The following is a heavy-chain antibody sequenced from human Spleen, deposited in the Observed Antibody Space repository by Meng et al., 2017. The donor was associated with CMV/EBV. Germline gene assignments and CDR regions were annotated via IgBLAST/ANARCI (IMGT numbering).Heavy chain of an antibody. CDR3: ASCIAVAGTSFDY. V-gene: IGHV1-2*06. J-gene: IGHJ4*02. CDR2: INPNSGGT. Sequence: ASGYTFTDYYIHGVRQAPGQGLEWLGRINPNSGGTNSAQKFQGRVTMTRDTSISTAYMELSRLRSDDTAVYYCASCIAVAGTSFDYWGQGTLVTVSS. D-gene: IGHD6-19*01. CDR1: GYTFTDYY.